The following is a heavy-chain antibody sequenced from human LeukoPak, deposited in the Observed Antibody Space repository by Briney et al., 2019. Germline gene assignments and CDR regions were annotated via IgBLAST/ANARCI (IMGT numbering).Heavy chain of an antibody. D-gene: IGHD3-10*01. CDR3: AREGEYYAESGNLIDAADV. J-gene: IGHJ3*01. CDR2: INPSGGST. V-gene: IGHV1-46*01. Sequence: GASVKVSCKASGYTFTNYYIHWVRQAPGQGLECMGIINPSGGSTSYAQKFQGRVTMTRDMSTSTVYMELSSLTSEDTAMYYCAREGEYYAESGNLIDAADVWGQGTMVIVSA. CDR1: GYTFTNYY.